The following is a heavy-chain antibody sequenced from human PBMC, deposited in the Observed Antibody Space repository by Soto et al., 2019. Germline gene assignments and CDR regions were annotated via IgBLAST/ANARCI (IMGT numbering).Heavy chain of an antibody. J-gene: IGHJ2*01. CDR3: AKAPRIAAAGRYWYFDL. CDR1: GFTFSSYA. Sequence: EVQLLESGGGLVQPGGSLRLSCAASGFTFSSYAMSWVRQAPGKGLEWVSAISGSGGSTYYADSVKGRFTISRDNPKNTLYLQMNSLRAEDTAVYYCAKAPRIAAAGRYWYFDLWGRGTLVTVSS. CDR2: ISGSGGST. D-gene: IGHD6-13*01. V-gene: IGHV3-23*01.